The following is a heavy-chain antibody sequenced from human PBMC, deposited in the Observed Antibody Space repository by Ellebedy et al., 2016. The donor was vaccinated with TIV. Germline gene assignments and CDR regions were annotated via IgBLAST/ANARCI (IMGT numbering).Heavy chain of an antibody. J-gene: IGHJ6*02. CDR1: GFTFSSYG. Sequence: GGSLRLSXAASGFTFSSYGIHWVRQAPGKGLEWVALISYDGNEKFYADSVKGRFTISRDKSKNTVYLQMNSLRTDDTAVYSCARVVTSYGMDIWGQGTTVTVSS. V-gene: IGHV3-30*03. CDR3: ARVVTSYGMDI. D-gene: IGHD2-21*01. CDR2: ISYDGNEK.